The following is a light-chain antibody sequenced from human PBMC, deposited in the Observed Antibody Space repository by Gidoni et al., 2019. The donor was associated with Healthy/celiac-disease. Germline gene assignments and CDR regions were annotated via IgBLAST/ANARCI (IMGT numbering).Light chain of an antibody. Sequence: DIQMTQSPSTLSASVGDRVTITRRASQSISSWLAWSQQKPGKAPKLLIYKASSLESGVPSRFSGRGAGTEFPLTISNLQPDDFATFFCHQYYSYPSTFGQGTKLEIK. CDR2: KAS. CDR3: HQYYSYPST. CDR1: QSISSW. J-gene: IGKJ2*01. V-gene: IGKV1-5*03.